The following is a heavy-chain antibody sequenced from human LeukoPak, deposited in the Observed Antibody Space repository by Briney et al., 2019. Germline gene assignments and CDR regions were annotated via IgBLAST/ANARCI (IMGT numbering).Heavy chain of an antibody. V-gene: IGHV4-28*05. Sequence: SETLSLTCAVSGYSISSSNWWGWIRPPPGKGLEWIGYIYYSGSIYYNPSLKSRVTMSVDTSKNQFSLKLSSVTAVDTAVYYCARNPGGANDAFGIWGQGTMVTVSS. CDR1: GYSISSSNW. CDR2: IYYSGSI. J-gene: IGHJ3*02. CDR3: ARNPGGANDAFGI. D-gene: IGHD1-26*01.